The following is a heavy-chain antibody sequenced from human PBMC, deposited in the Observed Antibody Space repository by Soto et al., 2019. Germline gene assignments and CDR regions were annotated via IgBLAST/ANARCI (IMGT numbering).Heavy chain of an antibody. V-gene: IGHV6-1*01. J-gene: IGHJ4*01. CDR2: TYYRSKWYY. CDR1: GDSASSNSAG. D-gene: IGHD1-26*01. Sequence: SQTLSLTCAITGDSASSNSAGWSWVRQSPSRGLEWLGRTYYRSKWYYEYAVSVRGRITINPDTSKNQYSLQLNSVTPEDTAVYFCARGEQYSGRIFDYCGQGTLVTVSS. CDR3: ARGEQYSGRIFDY.